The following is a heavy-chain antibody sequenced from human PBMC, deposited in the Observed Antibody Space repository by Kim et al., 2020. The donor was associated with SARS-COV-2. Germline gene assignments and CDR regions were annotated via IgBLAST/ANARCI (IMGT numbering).Heavy chain of an antibody. V-gene: IGHV1-3*01. Sequence: ASVKFSCKASGYTFTSYAMNWVRQAPGQRLEWMGWINAGNGNTKYSQKFQGRVTITRDTSASTAYMELSSLRSEDTGLYYCARGPGYGSWSYSPPNDYWGQGTLVTVSS. CDR1: GYTFTSYA. J-gene: IGHJ4*02. CDR3: ARGPGYGSWSYSPPNDY. D-gene: IGHD3-10*01. CDR2: INAGNGNT.